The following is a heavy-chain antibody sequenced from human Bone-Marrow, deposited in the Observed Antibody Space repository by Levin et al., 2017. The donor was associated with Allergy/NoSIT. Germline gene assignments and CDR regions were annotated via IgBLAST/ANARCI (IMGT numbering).Heavy chain of an antibody. Sequence: GESLKISCSASQFVFSAHPMHWVRLAPGTGLEWVATLASDGDYTYYRKSLMGRFTISRDNSDNKLYLEMKNLRSDDTAVYYCARGGGYDYEGRRVHYFDLWGQGTLVTV. CDR3: ARGGGYDYEGRRVHYFDL. J-gene: IGHJ4*02. CDR1: QFVFSAHP. CDR2: LASDGDYT. V-gene: IGHV3-30*03. D-gene: IGHD5-12*01.